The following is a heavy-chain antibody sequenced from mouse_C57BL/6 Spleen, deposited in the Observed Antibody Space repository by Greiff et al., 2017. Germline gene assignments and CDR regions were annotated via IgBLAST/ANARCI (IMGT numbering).Heavy chain of an antibody. D-gene: IGHD3-2*02. J-gene: IGHJ2*01. CDR2: IDPSDSYT. V-gene: IGHV1-50*01. CDR1: GYTFTSYW. CDR3: ARVEDSSGYGDDY. Sequence: QVQLQQPGAELVKPGASVKLSCKASGYTFTSYWMQWVKQRPGQGLEWIGEIDPSDSYTNYNQKFKGKATLTVDTCSSTAYMQLSSLTSEYSAVYYCARVEDSSGYGDDYWGQGTTLTVSS.